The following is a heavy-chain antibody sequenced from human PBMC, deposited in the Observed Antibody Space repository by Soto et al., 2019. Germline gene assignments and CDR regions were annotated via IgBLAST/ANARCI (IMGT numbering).Heavy chain of an antibody. CDR3: ARRTARLYSSSFIYYYYMDV. J-gene: IGHJ6*03. V-gene: IGHV4-59*08. Sequence: SETLSLTCTVSGGSISSYYWSWIRQPPGKGLEWIGYIYYSGSTNYNPSLKSRVTISVDTSKNQFSLKLSSVTAADTAVYYCARRTARLYSSSFIYYYYMDVWGKGTTVTVSS. D-gene: IGHD6-13*01. CDR1: GGSISSYY. CDR2: IYYSGST.